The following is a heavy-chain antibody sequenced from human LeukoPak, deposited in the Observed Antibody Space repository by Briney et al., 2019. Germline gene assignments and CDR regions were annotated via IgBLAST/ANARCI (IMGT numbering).Heavy chain of an antibody. D-gene: IGHD1-26*01. V-gene: IGHV3-74*01. CDR1: GFTFSNYW. J-gene: IGHJ6*03. Sequence: GGSLRLSCAASGFTFSNYWMHWVRQAPGKGLVWVSRINSDGSSTSYADSVRGRFTISRDNAKNTLYLQMNSLRAEDTAVYYCARVSSGSYFGYYYYYMDIWGKGTTVTVSS. CDR3: ARVSSGSYFGYYYYYMDI. CDR2: INSDGSST.